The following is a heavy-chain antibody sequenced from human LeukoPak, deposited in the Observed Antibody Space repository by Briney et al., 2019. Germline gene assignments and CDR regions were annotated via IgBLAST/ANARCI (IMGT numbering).Heavy chain of an antibody. D-gene: IGHD6-19*01. J-gene: IGHJ3*02. CDR3: ARAVAGTGWAFDI. V-gene: IGHV4-59*01. CDR2: IYYSGST. Sequence: SETLSLTCTVSGGSISSYYWSWIRQPPGKGLEWIGYIYYSGSTNYNPSLKSRVTISVDMSKNQFSLKLSSVTAADTAMYYCARAVAGTGWAFDIWGQGTMVTVSS. CDR1: GGSISSYY.